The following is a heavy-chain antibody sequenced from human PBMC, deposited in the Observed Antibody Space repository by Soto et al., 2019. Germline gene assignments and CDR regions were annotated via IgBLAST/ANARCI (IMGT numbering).Heavy chain of an antibody. Sequence: QVKLVESGGGVVQPGRSLRLSCAASGFTFRNYGIHWVRQAPGRGLEWVGVISYDGNKRTYRESVKGRFTMSRDNSRNTLYLQMDSLRAEDTAVYYCAKDRYDTSSDYYYYGMDVWGQGTTVTVSS. CDR1: GFTFRNYG. CDR3: AKDRYDTSSDYYYYGMDV. J-gene: IGHJ6*02. D-gene: IGHD3-16*02. V-gene: IGHV3-30*18. CDR2: ISYDGNKR.